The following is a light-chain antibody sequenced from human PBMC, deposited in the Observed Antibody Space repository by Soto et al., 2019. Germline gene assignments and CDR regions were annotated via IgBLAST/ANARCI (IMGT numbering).Light chain of an antibody. V-gene: IGKV1-5*01. CDR1: QSISSW. J-gene: IGKJ1*01. CDR3: QQYDSYSWT. Sequence: DIQMTQSPSTLSASVGDRVTITCRASQSISSWLAWYQQKPGKAPKLLIYDASSLESGVPSRFSGSGSGTGFTLTISSLQTDDFASYYCQQYDSYSWTFGQGTKVDIK. CDR2: DAS.